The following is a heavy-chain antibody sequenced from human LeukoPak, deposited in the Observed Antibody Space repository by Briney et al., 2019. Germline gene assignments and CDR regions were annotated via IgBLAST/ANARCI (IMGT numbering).Heavy chain of an antibody. D-gene: IGHD5-12*01. V-gene: IGHV1-69*06. Sequence: SVKVSCKASGGTFSSYAISWVRQAPGQGLEWMGGIIPIFGTANYAQKFQGRVTITADKSTSTAYMELSSLRSEDSAVYYCAREEWNLQYSGYDWTYYFDYWGQGTLVTVSS. CDR3: AREEWNLQYSGYDWTYYFDY. CDR1: GGTFSSYA. J-gene: IGHJ4*02. CDR2: IIPIFGTA.